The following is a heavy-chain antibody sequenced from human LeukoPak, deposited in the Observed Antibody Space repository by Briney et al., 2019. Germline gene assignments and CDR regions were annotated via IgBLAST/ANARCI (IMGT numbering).Heavy chain of an antibody. Sequence: ASVTVSCKASGYTFTHYSIHWVRQAPGQGREWMGWINPTNGDATSAQEFQGRLTLTLDTSINTAYLELRSLKSDDTAVYYCARVDAELDFWGQGTLVSVSS. J-gene: IGHJ4*02. V-gene: IGHV1-2*02. CDR1: GYTFTHYS. D-gene: IGHD2-2*01. CDR2: INPTNGDA. CDR3: ARVDAELDF.